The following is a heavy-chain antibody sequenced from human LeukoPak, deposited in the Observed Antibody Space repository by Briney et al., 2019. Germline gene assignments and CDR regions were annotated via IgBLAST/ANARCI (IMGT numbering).Heavy chain of an antibody. J-gene: IGHJ4*02. CDR2: INPNSGGT. Sequence: ASVKVSCKASGYTFTGYYMHWVRQAPGQGLEWMGWINPNSGGTNYAQKFQGRVTMTRDTSISTAYMELSRLRSDDTAVYYCGTAPDCSSTSCLDYWGQGTLVTVSS. CDR1: GYTFTGYY. CDR3: GTAPDCSSTSCLDY. D-gene: IGHD2-2*01. V-gene: IGHV1-2*02.